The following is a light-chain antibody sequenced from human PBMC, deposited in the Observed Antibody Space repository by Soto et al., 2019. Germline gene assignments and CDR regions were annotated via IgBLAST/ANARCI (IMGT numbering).Light chain of an antibody. V-gene: IGKV1-5*03. CDR2: KAS. J-gene: IGKJ1*01. CDR3: QQYDNASWT. Sequence: DIQMTQSPSTLSASVGDRVIITCRASQSISSWLAWYQQKPGKAPNLLIYKASTLNSGVPSRFSGSGSGTEFTLTISSLQPDDFATYYCQQYDNASWTFGQGTKVEIK. CDR1: QSISSW.